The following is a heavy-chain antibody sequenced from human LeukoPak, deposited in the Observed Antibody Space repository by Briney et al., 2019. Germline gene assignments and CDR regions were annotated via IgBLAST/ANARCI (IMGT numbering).Heavy chain of an antibody. J-gene: IGHJ4*02. D-gene: IGHD3-22*01. Sequence: GGSLRLSCAASGFTFSSYSMNWVRQAPGKGLEWVSSISSSSSYIYYADSVKGRFTISRDNAKNSLYLQMNSLRAEDTAVYYCAKARAIVVVEYFDYWGQGTLVTVSS. CDR2: ISSSSSYI. CDR3: AKARAIVVVEYFDY. V-gene: IGHV3-21*04. CDR1: GFTFSSYS.